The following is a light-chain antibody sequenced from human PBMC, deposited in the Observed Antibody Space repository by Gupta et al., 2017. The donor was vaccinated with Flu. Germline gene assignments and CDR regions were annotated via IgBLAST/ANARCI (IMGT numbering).Light chain of an antibody. CDR1: QGIINY. V-gene: IGKV1-27*01. CDR3: QKYNSTPLT. Sequence: DIQMTQSPSSLSASVGDRVTITCRASQGIINYFAWDTQKPGNVPKLLIYAASTVQSGVPSRFSGSGSGTEFTLTISSRQTEDVATYYCQKYNSTPLTFGQGTRLEIK. J-gene: IGKJ5*01. CDR2: AAS.